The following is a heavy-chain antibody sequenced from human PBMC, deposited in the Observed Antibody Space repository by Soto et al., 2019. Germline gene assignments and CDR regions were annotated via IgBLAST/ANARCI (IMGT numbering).Heavy chain of an antibody. Sequence: QVPLVQSGPEVKKPGASVTVSCKTSGYTPTNYDIGWVRQAPGQGLEWMGWISAYNGNRNSAQKLPGRLTMTTDTSTKTDYMALRSLRSNDTAVYFCASALYRRGTYYAFDNWGQGTLVTVSS. D-gene: IGHD1-26*01. CDR2: ISAYNGNR. CDR3: ASALYRRGTYYAFDN. CDR1: GYTPTNYD. V-gene: IGHV1-18*01. J-gene: IGHJ4*02.